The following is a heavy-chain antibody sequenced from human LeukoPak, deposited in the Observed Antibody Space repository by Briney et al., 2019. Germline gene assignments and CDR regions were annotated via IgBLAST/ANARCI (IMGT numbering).Heavy chain of an antibody. CDR2: INSDGRST. V-gene: IGHV3-74*01. Sequence: GGALRLSCAASGFTFSSYWMHWVRQSPGKGLVWVSRINSDGRSTYYADFVKGRCNIPRDNEKTTLYLQMNSLRAEDTAVYYCAREMATIWAFDIWGQGPMVTVSS. D-gene: IGHD5-24*01. J-gene: IGHJ3*02. CDR3: AREMATIWAFDI. CDR1: GFTFSSYW.